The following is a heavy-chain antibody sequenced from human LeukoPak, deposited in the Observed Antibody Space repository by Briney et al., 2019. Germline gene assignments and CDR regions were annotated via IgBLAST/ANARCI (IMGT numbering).Heavy chain of an antibody. CDR1: GFTFSSYA. Sequence: GGSLRLSCAASGFTFSSYAMSWVRQAPGKGLEWVSVISDSGRRTYYADAVRGRFTISRDNSKNTLFLQMDSLRAEDTAVYFCAKGGESPYYCDYWGQGTLVTVSS. CDR2: ISDSGRRT. V-gene: IGHV3-23*01. CDR3: AKGGESPYYCDY. J-gene: IGHJ4*02.